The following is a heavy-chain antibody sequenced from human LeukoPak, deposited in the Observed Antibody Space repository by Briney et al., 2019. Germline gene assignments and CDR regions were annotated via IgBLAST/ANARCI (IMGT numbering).Heavy chain of an antibody. CDR3: ARWYCSRGTCYYLDY. D-gene: IGHD2-2*01. CDR1: GGSISSYY. Sequence: SEALSLTCAVSGGSISSYYWSWIRQSPGRGLEYIGHIYYNGRTDYNPSLKSRVTISVDTSRNQFSLKLNSVTAADTAVYFCARWYCSRGTCYYLDYWGQGTLVTVSS. J-gene: IGHJ4*02. V-gene: IGHV4-59*01. CDR2: IYYNGRT.